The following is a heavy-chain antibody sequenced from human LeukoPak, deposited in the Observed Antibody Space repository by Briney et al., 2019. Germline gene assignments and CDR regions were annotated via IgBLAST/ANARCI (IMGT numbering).Heavy chain of an antibody. Sequence: GGSLRLSCAASGFTVSSNYMSWVRQAPGKGLEWVSVIYSGCSTYYADSVKGRFTISRDNSKNTLYLQMNSLRAEDQAVYYCGRDISSGWLTFDYWGQGTLVTVSS. D-gene: IGHD6-19*01. CDR3: GRDISSGWLTFDY. CDR2: IYSGCST. CDR1: GFTVSSNY. J-gene: IGHJ4*02. V-gene: IGHV3-66*01.